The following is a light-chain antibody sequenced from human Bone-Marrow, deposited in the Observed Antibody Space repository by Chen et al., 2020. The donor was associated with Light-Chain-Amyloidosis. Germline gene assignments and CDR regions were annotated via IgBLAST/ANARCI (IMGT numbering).Light chain of an antibody. J-gene: IGLJ2*01. CDR3: ATYDDSLNGAA. CDR2: DDS. V-gene: IGLV3-21*02. Sequence: SYVLTPPSSVSVAPGQTATSACGGNNIGSTSGHWYQQTPGQAPLLVVYDDSYRPSGVPDRFSASKSGTSASLAISGLQSEDEADYYCATYDDSLNGAAFGGGTKLTVL. CDR1: NIGSTS.